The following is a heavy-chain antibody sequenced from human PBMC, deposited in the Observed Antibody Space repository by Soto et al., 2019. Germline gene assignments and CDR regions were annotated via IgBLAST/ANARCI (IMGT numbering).Heavy chain of an antibody. V-gene: IGHV3-30*14. D-gene: IGHD3-22*01. CDR1: GFTFSSYA. CDR2: ISYDGSNK. J-gene: IGHJ4*02. CDR3: ARWGARGGYHYFDY. Sequence: PGGSLRLSCAASGFTFSSYAMHWVRQAPGKGLEWVAVISYDGSNKYYLGSVKGRFTITRENAKNSLYLQMNSLTAGDTAVYYCARWGARGGYHYFDYWGQGTPVTVSS.